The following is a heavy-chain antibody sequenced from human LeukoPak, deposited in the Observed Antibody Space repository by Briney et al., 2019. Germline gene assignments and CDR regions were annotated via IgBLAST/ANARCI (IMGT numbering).Heavy chain of an antibody. J-gene: IGHJ4*02. V-gene: IGHV4-34*01. D-gene: IGHD6-19*01. CDR1: GGSFSGYY. Sequence: SSETLSLTCAVYGGSFSGYYWSWIRQPPGKGLEWIGEINHSGSTNYNPSLKSRVTISVDTSKNQFSLKLSSVTAADTAVYYCARQWLVSPLFDYWGQGTLVTVSS. CDR3: ARQWLVSPLFDY. CDR2: INHSGST.